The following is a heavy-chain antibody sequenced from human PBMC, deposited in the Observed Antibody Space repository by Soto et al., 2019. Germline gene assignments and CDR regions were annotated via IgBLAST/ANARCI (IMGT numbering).Heavy chain of an antibody. CDR3: ARGAHGSGYAVY. CDR1: GYTFTTYG. D-gene: IGHD3-3*01. J-gene: IGHJ4*02. CDR2: ISGYNGNT. Sequence: QVQLVQSGSEVKKPGASVKVSCKTSGYTFTTYGINWVRQDPGQGLEWMGWISGYNGNTNYAQKFQGRVTMITDTSRSTVYMELRSLRSEDTAVYYCARGAHGSGYAVYWGQGTLVTVSS. V-gene: IGHV1-18*01.